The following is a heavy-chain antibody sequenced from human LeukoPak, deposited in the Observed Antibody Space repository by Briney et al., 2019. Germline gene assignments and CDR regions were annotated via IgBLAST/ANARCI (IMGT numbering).Heavy chain of an antibody. Sequence: ASVKVSCKASGYTFTGYYMHWVRQAPGQGLEWMGWINPNSGGTNYAQKFQGRVTTTRDTSISTAYMELSRLRSDDTAVYYCARAVEASSGSDYWGQGTLVTVSS. V-gene: IGHV1-2*02. CDR1: GYTFTGYY. D-gene: IGHD6-19*01. CDR2: INPNSGGT. J-gene: IGHJ4*02. CDR3: ARAVEASSGSDY.